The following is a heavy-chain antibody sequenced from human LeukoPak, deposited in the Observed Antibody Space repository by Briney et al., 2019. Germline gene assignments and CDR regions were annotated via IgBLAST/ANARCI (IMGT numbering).Heavy chain of an antibody. CDR2: IYYSGST. J-gene: IGHJ4*02. Sequence: PSETLSLTCTVSGGSISSGGYYWSWIRQHPGKGLEWIGYIYYSGSTYYNPSLKCRVTISVDTSKNQFSLKLSSVTAADTAVYYCARDAMNILDRYFDYWGQGTLVTVSS. V-gene: IGHV4-31*03. D-gene: IGHD2-2*01. CDR1: GGSISSGGYY. CDR3: ARDAMNILDRYFDY.